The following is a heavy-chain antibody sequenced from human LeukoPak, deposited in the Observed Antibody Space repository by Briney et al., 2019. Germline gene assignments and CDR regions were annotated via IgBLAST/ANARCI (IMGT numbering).Heavy chain of an antibody. D-gene: IGHD3-22*01. CDR1: GFTVSTNY. V-gene: IGHV3-53*05. CDR2: IYSGGST. CDR3: AKESSIVVVITAPPDY. J-gene: IGHJ4*02. Sequence: GGSLRLSCAASGFTVSTNYMSWVRQAPGKGLEWVSVIYSGGSTYDADSVKGRFTISRDNSKNTLYLQMNSLRAEDTAVYYCAKESSIVVVITAPPDYWGQGTLVTVSS.